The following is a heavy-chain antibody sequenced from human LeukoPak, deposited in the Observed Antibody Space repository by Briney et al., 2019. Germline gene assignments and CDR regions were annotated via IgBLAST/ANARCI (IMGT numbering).Heavy chain of an antibody. Sequence: PGGSLRLSCAASGFTFSSYAVSWVRQAPGKGLEWVSAISGSGATTYYADSVKGRFTISRDNSKNTLYLQMNSLRAEDTAVYHCTKIGSMTTVTAPDSPVDHWGQGTLVTVSS. CDR3: TKIGSMTTVTAPDSPVDH. V-gene: IGHV3-23*01. D-gene: IGHD4-11*01. CDR2: ISGSGATT. CDR1: GFTFSSYA. J-gene: IGHJ4*02.